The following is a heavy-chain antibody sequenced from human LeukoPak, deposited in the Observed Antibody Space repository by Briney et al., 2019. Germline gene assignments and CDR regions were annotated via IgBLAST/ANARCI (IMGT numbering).Heavy chain of an antibody. CDR1: GYTFTDFY. CDR3: ARDNSVGDIAWWFDP. D-gene: IGHD3-16*02. J-gene: IGHJ5*02. V-gene: IGHV1-46*01. Sequence: ASVKVSCKASGYTFTDFYLHWVRQAPGQGLEWMGLIDPTGGTTRYSQKFQGRVTMTRDMSTTTDYMELSSLRSEDTAVYYCARDNSVGDIAWWFDPWGQGTLVTVSS. CDR2: IDPTGGTT.